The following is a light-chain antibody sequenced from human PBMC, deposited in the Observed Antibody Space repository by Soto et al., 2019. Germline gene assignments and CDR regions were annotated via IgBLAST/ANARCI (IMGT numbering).Light chain of an antibody. CDR3: QQRSNWPSTT. V-gene: IGKV3-11*01. J-gene: IGKJ5*01. Sequence: EIVLTQSPATLSLSPGERATLSCRASQSVSSYLAWYQQKPGQAPRLLIYDASNRATGIPARFSGSGSGTDFTLTISSLEPEDFAVYYCQQRSNWPSTTFGQGTRLDIK. CDR2: DAS. CDR1: QSVSSY.